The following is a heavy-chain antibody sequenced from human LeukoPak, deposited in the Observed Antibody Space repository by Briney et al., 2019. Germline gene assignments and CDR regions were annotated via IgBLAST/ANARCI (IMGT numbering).Heavy chain of an antibody. J-gene: IGHJ4*02. CDR1: GFTFSDYY. CDR3: AKVGYYNDSSGYYLDYFDY. Sequence: PGGSLRLSCAASGFTFSDYYMSWIRQAPGKGLEWVTAISGSGDSTYYADSVKGRFTISRDNSKNTLYLQMNSLRAEDKAVYYCAKVGYYNDSSGYYLDYFDYWGQGTLVTVSS. V-gene: IGHV3-23*01. CDR2: ISGSGDST. D-gene: IGHD3-22*01.